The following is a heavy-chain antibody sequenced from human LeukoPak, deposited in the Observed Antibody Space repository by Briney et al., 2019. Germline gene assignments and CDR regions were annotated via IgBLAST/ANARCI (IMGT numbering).Heavy chain of an antibody. V-gene: IGHV4-59*01. Sequence: SETLSLTCTVSLVSISSYYWSWIRQPPGKGLEWIGYIYYSGSTNYNPSLKSRVTISVDTSKNQFSLKLSSVTAADTAVYYCARGVVIISADAFDIWGQGTMVTVSS. CDR3: ARGVVIISADAFDI. CDR1: LVSISSYY. D-gene: IGHD3-3*01. CDR2: IYYSGST. J-gene: IGHJ3*02.